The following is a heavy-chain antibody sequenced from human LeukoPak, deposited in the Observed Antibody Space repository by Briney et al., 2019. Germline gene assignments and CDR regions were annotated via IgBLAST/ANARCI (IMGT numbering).Heavy chain of an antibody. V-gene: IGHV1-46*01. CDR3: ARTGGVAAPRYN. J-gene: IGHJ4*02. Sequence: GASVKVSCKASGYTFTSYYMHWVRQAPGQGLEWMGIINPSGGSTSYAQKFQGRVTMTTDTSTSTAYMELRSLRSDDTAVYYCARTGGVAAPRYNWGQGTLVTVSS. CDR2: INPSGGST. D-gene: IGHD6-13*01. CDR1: GYTFTSYY.